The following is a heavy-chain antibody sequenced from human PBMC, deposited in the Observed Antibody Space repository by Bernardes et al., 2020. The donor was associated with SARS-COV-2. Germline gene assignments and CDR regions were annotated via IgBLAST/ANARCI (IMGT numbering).Heavy chain of an antibody. J-gene: IGHJ4*02. CDR3: GTVPATAFDC. Sequence: SVTGRFTISRDNSKNTLFLQMNSLRAEDTAVYYCGTVPATAFDCWGQGVLVTVSS. D-gene: IGHD2-21*02. V-gene: IGHV3-23*01.